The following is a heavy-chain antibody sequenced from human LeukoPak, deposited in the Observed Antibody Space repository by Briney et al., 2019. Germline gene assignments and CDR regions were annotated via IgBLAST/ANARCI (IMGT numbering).Heavy chain of an antibody. D-gene: IGHD6-13*01. V-gene: IGHV3-9*01. J-gene: IGHJ4*02. CDR3: AKDKAIAAAGTVFDY. CDR2: ISWSSGSI. CDR1: GFTFDDYA. Sequence: PGRSLRLSCAASGFTFDDYAMHWVRQAPGKGLEWVSGISWSSGSIGYADSVKGRFTISRDNAKNSLYLQMNSLRAEDTALYYCAKDKAIAAAGTVFDYWGQGTLVTVSS.